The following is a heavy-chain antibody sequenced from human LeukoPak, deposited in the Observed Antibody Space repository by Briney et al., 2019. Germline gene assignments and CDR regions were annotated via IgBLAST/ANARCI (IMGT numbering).Heavy chain of an antibody. J-gene: IGHJ4*02. CDR1: GXXFSSYA. CDR3: TRGDSGLIDY. D-gene: IGHD5-12*01. CDR2: ISYDGSNK. Sequence: GGSLRLSCAASGXXFSSYAMHWVRQAPXXXXEWVAVISYDGSNKYYAASVKGRFTISRDNSKNTLYLQMNSLRAEDTAVYYCTRGDSGLIDYWGQGTLVTVSS. V-gene: IGHV3-30-3*01.